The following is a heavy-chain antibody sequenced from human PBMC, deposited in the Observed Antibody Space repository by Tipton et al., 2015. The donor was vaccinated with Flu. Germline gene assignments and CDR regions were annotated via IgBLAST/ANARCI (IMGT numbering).Heavy chain of an antibody. J-gene: IGHJ4*02. CDR3: ARALGGGSGY. CDR2: IKQDGSEK. V-gene: IGHV3-7*01. Sequence: WIRQPPGKGLEWVANIKQDGSEKYYVDSVKGRFTISRDNAKNSLYLQMNSLRAEDTAVYYCARALGGGSGYWGQGTLVTVSS. D-gene: IGHD2-15*01.